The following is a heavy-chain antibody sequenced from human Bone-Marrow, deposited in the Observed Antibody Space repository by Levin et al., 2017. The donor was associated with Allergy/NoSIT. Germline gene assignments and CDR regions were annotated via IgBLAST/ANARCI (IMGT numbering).Heavy chain of an antibody. CDR3: AKELGYCSGGKCYEGIDFDY. V-gene: IGHV3-23*01. Sequence: SGGSLRLSCAASGFTFTSYGMNWVRQAPGKGLEWVSRISGSGDITYYADSVRGRITISRDNSKNTLYLQMNSLRVEDTAVYYCAKELGYCSGGKCYEGIDFDYWGQGTLVTVSS. CDR2: ISGSGDIT. CDR1: GFTFTSYG. J-gene: IGHJ4*02. D-gene: IGHD2-15*01.